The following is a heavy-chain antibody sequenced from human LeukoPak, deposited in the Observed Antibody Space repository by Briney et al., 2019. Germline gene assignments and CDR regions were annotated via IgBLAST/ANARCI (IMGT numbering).Heavy chain of an antibody. CDR1: GFTVSSNY. CDR3: ARTDYGGHLDY. CDR2: IYSGGST. J-gene: IGHJ4*02. V-gene: IGHV3-53*01. Sequence: PGGSLRLSCAASGFTVSSNYMSWVRQAPGKGLEGVSVIYSGGSTYYADSVKGRFTISRDNSKNTLYLQMNSLRAEDTAVYYCARTDYGGHLDYWGQGTLVTVSS. D-gene: IGHD4/OR15-4a*01.